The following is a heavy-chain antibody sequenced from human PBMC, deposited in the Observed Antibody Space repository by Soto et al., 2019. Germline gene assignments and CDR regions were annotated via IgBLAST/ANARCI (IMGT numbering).Heavy chain of an antibody. CDR1: GFTFSSYW. V-gene: IGHV3-7*01. CDR3: TRWASGKSDY. D-gene: IGHD6-19*01. CDR2: IKQDGSEK. J-gene: IGHJ4*02. Sequence: EVQLVESGGGLVQPGGSLRLSCAASGFTFSSYWMSWVRQAPGKGLEWVANIKQDGSEKYYVDSVKGRFTISREKAKNTLYLQMNSLRAEDTAVYYWTRWASGKSDYWGQGSLVTVSS.